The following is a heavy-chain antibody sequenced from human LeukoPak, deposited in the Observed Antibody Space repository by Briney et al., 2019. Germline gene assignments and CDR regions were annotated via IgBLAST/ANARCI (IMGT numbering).Heavy chain of an antibody. CDR2: INPNSGGT. CDR3: ARVLSSGYDLFY. CDR1: RYTFTGYY. D-gene: IGHD5-12*01. J-gene: IGHJ4*02. Sequence: ASVKVSCKASRYTFTGYYMHWVRQAPGQGLEWMGRINPNSGGTNYAQKFQGRVTMTRDTSISTAYMELSRLRSDDTAVYYCARVLSSGYDLFYWGQGTLVTVSS. V-gene: IGHV1-2*06.